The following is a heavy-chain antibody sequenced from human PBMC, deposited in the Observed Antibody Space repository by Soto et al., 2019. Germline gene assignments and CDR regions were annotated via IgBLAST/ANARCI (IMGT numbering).Heavy chain of an antibody. CDR2: VFYRGGT. D-gene: IGHD1-1*01. J-gene: IGHJ4*02. CDR3: ARVQPVEKVIDY. Sequence: SETLSLTCSVSDDSISSYYWSWIRQPPGKGLQWIGYVFYRGGTAYNPSLKSRVTISLDMSKKQFSPNLNSVTAADTAAYFCARVQPVEKVIDYWGQGTLVTVSS. V-gene: IGHV4-59*01. CDR1: DDSISSYY.